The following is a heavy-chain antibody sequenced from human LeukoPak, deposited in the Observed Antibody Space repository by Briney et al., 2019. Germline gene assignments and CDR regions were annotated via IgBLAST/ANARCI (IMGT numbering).Heavy chain of an antibody. CDR2: IYYNGNT. CDR3: ARNQAVAANRGASDV. J-gene: IGHJ3*01. V-gene: IGHV4-28*01. Sequence: SDALSLTCAVSGYSISSNNWWAWVRQLPGKGLEWIGYIYYNGNTYYNPYNPSLTGRVTMSVDTSKNQFSLKLDSVTEIDTAMYYCARNQAVAANRGASDVWGQGTMVTVSS. D-gene: IGHD6-19*01. CDR1: GYSISSNNW.